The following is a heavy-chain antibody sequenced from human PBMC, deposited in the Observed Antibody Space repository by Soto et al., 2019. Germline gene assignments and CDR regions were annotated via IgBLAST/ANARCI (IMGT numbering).Heavy chain of an antibody. J-gene: IGHJ6*02. CDR1: GFTFSNYG. CDR2: IWYDGSNK. D-gene: IGHD3-22*01. Sequence: GGSLRLSCAASGFTFSNYGMHWVRQAPGKGLESVAVIWYDGSNKYYADSVKGRFTISRDNSKNTLYLQMNSLRAEDTAVYYCAKDHYYDSSPTSRYYYYYGMDVWGQGTTVTVSS. V-gene: IGHV3-30*02. CDR3: AKDHYYDSSPTSRYYYYYGMDV.